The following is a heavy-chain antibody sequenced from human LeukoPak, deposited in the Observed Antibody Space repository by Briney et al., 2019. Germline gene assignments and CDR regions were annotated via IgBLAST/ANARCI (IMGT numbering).Heavy chain of an antibody. CDR3: ARDLRHCTAGVCYGPYLDY. V-gene: IGHV3-30-3*01. CDR1: GFTFSTYA. CDR2: ISYDGSNK. Sequence: GRSLRLSCAASGFTFSTYAMHWVRQAPGKGLEWVAVISYDGSNKYYIDSVKGRFTISRDNSKDTLYLQMNSLRAEDTAVYYCARDLRHCTAGVCYGPYLDYWGQGTLVTVSS. D-gene: IGHD2-8*02. J-gene: IGHJ4*02.